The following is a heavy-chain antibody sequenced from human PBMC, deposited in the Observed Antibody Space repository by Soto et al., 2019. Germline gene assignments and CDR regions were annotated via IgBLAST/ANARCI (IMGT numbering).Heavy chain of an antibody. D-gene: IGHD1-26*01. V-gene: IGHV4-39*01. CDR3: ARRVGATPPRD. CDR2: IYYDGST. CDR1: GASISSNSFH. J-gene: IGHJ4*02. Sequence: QLQLQESGPGLVKPSETLSLTCTVSGASISSNSFHWGWIRQPPGKGMEWIATIYYDGSTYYNPSLKSRVTITADTSKNQFSLNLTSVTAADTAMYHCARRVGATPPRDWAQGTLVIVSS.